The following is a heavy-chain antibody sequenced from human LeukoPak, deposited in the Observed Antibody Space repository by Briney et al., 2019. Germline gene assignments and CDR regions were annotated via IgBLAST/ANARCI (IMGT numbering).Heavy chain of an antibody. D-gene: IGHD3-10*01. Sequence: PSETLSLACAVSGGSISSGGYSWSWIRQPPGKGLEWIGYIYHSGSTYYNPSLKSRVTISVDRSKNQFSLKLSSVTAADTAVYYCARASSGSYQFDYWGQGTLVTVSS. V-gene: IGHV4-30-2*01. CDR3: ARASSGSYQFDY. J-gene: IGHJ4*02. CDR2: IYHSGST. CDR1: GGSISSGGYS.